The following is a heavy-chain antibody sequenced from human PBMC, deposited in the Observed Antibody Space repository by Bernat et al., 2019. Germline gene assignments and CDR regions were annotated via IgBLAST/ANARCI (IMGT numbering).Heavy chain of an antibody. D-gene: IGHD6-19*01. Sequence: VQLVESGGGLVQPGGSLRLSCAASGFTFSSHWMHWVRQAPGKGLVWVSRINTDGRNTDYADSVKGRFTISRDNAKNTVYVQMSSLRVEDTAVYYCAREESSGIDAFDLWGQGTVVSVSS. V-gene: IGHV3-74*01. CDR3: AREESSGIDAFDL. CDR1: GFTFSSHW. CDR2: INTDGRNT. J-gene: IGHJ3*01.